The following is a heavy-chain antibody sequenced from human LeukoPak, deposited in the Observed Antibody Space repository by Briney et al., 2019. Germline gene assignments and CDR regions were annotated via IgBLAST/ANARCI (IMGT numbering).Heavy chain of an antibody. J-gene: IGHJ4*02. Sequence: GGSLRLSCAASGFTFSSYSMNWVRQAPGKGLEWVSSISSSSSYIYYADSVKGRFTISRDNAKNSLYLQMNSLRAEDTAVYYCAREIDYSNPHDYWGQGTLVTVSS. D-gene: IGHD4-11*01. V-gene: IGHV3-21*01. CDR1: GFTFSSYS. CDR3: AREIDYSNPHDY. CDR2: ISSSSSYI.